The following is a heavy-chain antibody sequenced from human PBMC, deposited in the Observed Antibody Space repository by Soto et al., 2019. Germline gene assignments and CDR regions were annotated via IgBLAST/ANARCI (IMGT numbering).Heavy chain of an antibody. V-gene: IGHV3-23*01. CDR3: AKDREQLWFGELPHYFDY. CDR1: GFTFSSYA. J-gene: IGHJ4*02. D-gene: IGHD3-10*01. Sequence: PGGSLRLSCAASGFTFSSYAMSWVRQAPGKGLEWVSAISGSGGSTYYADSVKGRFTISRDNSKNTLYLQMNSLRAEDTAVYYCAKDREQLWFGELPHYFDYSGQGTLVTVSS. CDR2: ISGSGGST.